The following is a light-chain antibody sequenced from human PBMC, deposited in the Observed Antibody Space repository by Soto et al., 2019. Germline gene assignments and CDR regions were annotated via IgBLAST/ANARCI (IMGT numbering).Light chain of an antibody. CDR1: QSLVYSDGIAY. CDR2: RAS. Sequence: DVVMTQSPLSLPVTLGQPASISCRSSQSLVYSDGIAYLNWFHQRPGQSPRRLIYRASNRDSGVPDSISVRGSGTDFTMKISRVEAEDVGVYYRMQGTHWPPPFGPGTKVQIK. V-gene: IGKV2-30*01. CDR3: MQGTHWPPP. J-gene: IGKJ1*01.